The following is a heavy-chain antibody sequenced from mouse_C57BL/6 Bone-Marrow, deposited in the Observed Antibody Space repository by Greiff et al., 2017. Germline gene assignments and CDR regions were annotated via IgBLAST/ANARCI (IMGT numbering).Heavy chain of an antibody. Sequence: QVQLQQSGAELVRPGASVTLSCKASGYTFTDYEMHWVKQTPVHGLEWIGAIGPETGGTAYNQKFKGKAILTADKSSSTAYMELRSLTSEDSAVYYCTRDGYYYAMDYWGQGTSVTVSS. D-gene: IGHD2-3*01. CDR3: TRDGYYYAMDY. CDR1: GYTFTDYE. J-gene: IGHJ4*01. CDR2: IGPETGGT. V-gene: IGHV1-15*01.